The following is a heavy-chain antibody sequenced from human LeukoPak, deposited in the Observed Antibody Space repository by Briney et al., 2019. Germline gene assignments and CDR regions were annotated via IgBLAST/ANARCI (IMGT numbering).Heavy chain of an antibody. Sequence: ASVKVSCKASGYTFTGYYMHWVRQAPGQGLEWMGRISPNSGGTNYAQKFQGRVTMTRDTSISTAYMELSRLRSDDTAVYYCARYCSGGSCYTNFDYWGQGTLVTVSS. J-gene: IGHJ4*02. CDR2: ISPNSGGT. CDR3: ARYCSGGSCYTNFDY. CDR1: GYTFTGYY. V-gene: IGHV1-2*06. D-gene: IGHD2-15*01.